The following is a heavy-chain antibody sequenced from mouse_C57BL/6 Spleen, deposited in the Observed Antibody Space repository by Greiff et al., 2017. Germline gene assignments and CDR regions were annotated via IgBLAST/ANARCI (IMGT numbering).Heavy chain of an antibody. D-gene: IGHD4-1*01. CDR3: ARRFPWDHYAMDY. J-gene: IGHJ4*01. CDR1: GYTFTSYW. CDR2: IDPSDSYT. Sequence: VQLQQPGAELVMPGASVKLSCKASGYTFTSYWMHWVKQRPGQGLEWIGEIDPSDSYTNYNQKFKGKSTLTVDKSSSTAYMQLSSLTSEDSAVYYCARRFPWDHYAMDYWGQGTSVTVSS. V-gene: IGHV1-69*01.